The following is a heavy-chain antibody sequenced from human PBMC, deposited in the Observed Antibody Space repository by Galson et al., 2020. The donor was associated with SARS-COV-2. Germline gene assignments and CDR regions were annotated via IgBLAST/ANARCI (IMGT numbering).Heavy chain of an antibody. V-gene: IGHV4-59*01. J-gene: IGHJ4*02. CDR2: IYYSGST. D-gene: IGHD3-10*01. CDR3: AMTQRGWVDY. CDR1: GGSISSYY. Sequence: ASETLSLTCTVSGGSISSYYWSWIRQPPGKGLEWIGYIYYSGSTNYNPSLKSRVTISVDTSKNQFSLKLSSVTAADTAVYYCAMTQRGWVDYWGQGTLVTVSS.